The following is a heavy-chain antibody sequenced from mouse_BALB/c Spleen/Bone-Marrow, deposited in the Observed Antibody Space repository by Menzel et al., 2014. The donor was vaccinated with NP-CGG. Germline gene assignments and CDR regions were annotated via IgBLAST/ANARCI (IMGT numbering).Heavy chain of an antibody. V-gene: IGHV5-9-3*01. J-gene: IGHJ2*01. CDR3: ARHITTVVADY. CDR2: ISSGGSYT. D-gene: IGHD1-1*01. CDR1: GFTFSSSA. Sequence: DVHLVESGGGLVKPGGSLKLSCAASGFTFSSSAMSWVRQTPEKRLGWVATISSGGSYTYYQDSVKGRFTTARDNAKNTLYLQMSSLRSEDTAMYYCARHITTVVADYWGQGTTLTVSS.